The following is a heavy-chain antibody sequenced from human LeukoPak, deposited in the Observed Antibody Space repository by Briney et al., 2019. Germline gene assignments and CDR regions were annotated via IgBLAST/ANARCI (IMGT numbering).Heavy chain of an antibody. V-gene: IGHV4-59*01. J-gene: IGHJ4*02. D-gene: IGHD4-23*01. Sequence: SETLSLTCTVSGGSITNYYCSWIRQPPGKGLEWIGYIFYSGSTHYSPSLKSRVTISGDTSKSQFSLKLTSVTAADTAAYYCARDLYGGNSESYWGQGTLVTVSS. CDR1: GGSITNYY. CDR3: ARDLYGGNSESY. CDR2: IFYSGST.